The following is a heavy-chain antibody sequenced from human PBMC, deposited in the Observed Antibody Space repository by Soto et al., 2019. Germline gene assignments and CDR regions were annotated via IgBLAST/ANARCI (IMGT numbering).Heavy chain of an antibody. Sequence: KSGGSLRLSCAASGFTFSSYSMNWVRQAPGKGLEWVSSISSSSSYIYYADSVKGRFTISRDNAKNSLYLQMNSLRAEDTAVYYCARDRGQQLVPDAFDIWGQGTMVTVSS. CDR3: ARDRGQQLVPDAFDI. V-gene: IGHV3-21*01. CDR2: ISSSSSYI. D-gene: IGHD6-6*01. CDR1: GFTFSSYS. J-gene: IGHJ3*02.